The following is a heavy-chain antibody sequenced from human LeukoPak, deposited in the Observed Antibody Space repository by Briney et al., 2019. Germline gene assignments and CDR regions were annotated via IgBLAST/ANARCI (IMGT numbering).Heavy chain of an antibody. CDR3: ARSGSGYFDY. J-gene: IGHJ4*02. CDR1: GFTFSSYG. Sequence: GGSLRLSCAASGFTFSSYGMHWVRQAPGKGLEWVANIKQDGSEKYYRDSVQGRFTISRDNAKNSLYLQMNSLRAEDTAVYYCARSGSGYFDYWGQGSLVTVSS. CDR2: IKQDGSEK. V-gene: IGHV3-7*01.